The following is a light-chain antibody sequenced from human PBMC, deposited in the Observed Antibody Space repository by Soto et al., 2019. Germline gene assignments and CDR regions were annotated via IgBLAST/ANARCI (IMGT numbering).Light chain of an antibody. CDR3: QQFNNILLT. Sequence: DIQMTQSPSSLSASVGDRVTITCQATQDISNHLNWYQQKPGKAPNLLIYDASNLEMGVPSRFSGSGSGTDFTLTIRSLQPEDLATYYCQQFNNILLTFGGGTKVDSK. CDR2: DAS. V-gene: IGKV1-33*01. CDR1: QDISNH. J-gene: IGKJ4*01.